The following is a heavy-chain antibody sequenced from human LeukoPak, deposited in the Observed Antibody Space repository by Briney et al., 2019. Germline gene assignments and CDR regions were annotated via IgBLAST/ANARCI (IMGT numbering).Heavy chain of an antibody. CDR2: MNPNSGNT. CDR3: ARDYYDSSGYCDY. D-gene: IGHD3-22*01. CDR1: GYTFTSYD. Sequence: GASVMVSCKASGYTFTSYDINWVRQATGQGLEWMGWMNPNSGNTGYAQKFQGRVTMTRNTSISTAYMELRSLRSDDTAVYYCARDYYDSSGYCDYWGQGTLVTVSS. V-gene: IGHV1-8*01. J-gene: IGHJ4*02.